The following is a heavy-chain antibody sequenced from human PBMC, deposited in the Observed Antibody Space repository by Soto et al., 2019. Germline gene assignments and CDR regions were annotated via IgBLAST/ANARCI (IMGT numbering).Heavy chain of an antibody. V-gene: IGHV4-4*07. J-gene: IGHJ4*02. CDR2: IYTSGST. D-gene: IGHD2-15*01. Sequence: SETLSLTCTVPGGSISSYYWSWIRQPAGKGLEWIGRIYTSGSTNYNPSLKSRVTMSVDTSKNQFSLKLSSVTAADTAVYFCAKYRRTDAEGYSFDYWGQGALVTVS. CDR3: AKYRRTDAEGYSFDY. CDR1: GGSISSYY.